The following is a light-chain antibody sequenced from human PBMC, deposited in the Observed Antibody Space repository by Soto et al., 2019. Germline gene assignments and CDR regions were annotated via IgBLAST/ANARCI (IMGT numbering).Light chain of an antibody. Sequence: QSVLTQPPSVSEAPRQRVTISCSGISSNIGNNAVNWYQQLPGKAPKLLIYYDDLLPSGVSDRFSGSKSGTSASLAISGLQSEDEADYYCAAWYDSLNGYVFGTGTKLTVL. V-gene: IGLV1-36*01. CDR2: YDD. CDR1: SSNIGNNA. J-gene: IGLJ1*01. CDR3: AAWYDSLNGYV.